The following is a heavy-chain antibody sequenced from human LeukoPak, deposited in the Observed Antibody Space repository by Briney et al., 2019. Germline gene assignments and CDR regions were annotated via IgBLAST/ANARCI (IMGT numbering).Heavy chain of an antibody. CDR2: IYYSGST. CDR1: GGSISSYY. J-gene: IGHJ6*03. Sequence: PSETLSLTCTVSGGSISSYYWSWIRQPPGKGLEWIGYIYYSGSTNYNPSLKSRVTISVDTSKNQFSLKLSSVTAADTAVYYCARARVDTAMVTFSYMDVWGKGTTVTISS. D-gene: IGHD5-18*01. CDR3: ARARVDTAMVTFSYMDV. V-gene: IGHV4-59*01.